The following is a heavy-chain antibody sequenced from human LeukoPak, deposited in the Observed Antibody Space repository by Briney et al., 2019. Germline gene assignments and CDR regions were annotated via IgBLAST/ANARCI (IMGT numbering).Heavy chain of an antibody. Sequence: SGGSLRLSCAASGFTFSSYGMHWVRQAPGKGLEGGAVIWYDGSNKYYADSVKGRFTISRDNSKNTLYLQMNSLRAEDTAVYYCARGILSLFGPARHLIDYWGQGTLVTVSS. CDR1: GFTFSSYG. D-gene: IGHD6-6*01. J-gene: IGHJ4*02. CDR3: ARGILSLFGPARHLIDY. CDR2: IWYDGSNK. V-gene: IGHV3-33*08.